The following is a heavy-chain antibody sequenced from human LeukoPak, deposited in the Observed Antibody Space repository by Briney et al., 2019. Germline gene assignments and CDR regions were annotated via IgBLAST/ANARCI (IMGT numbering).Heavy chain of an antibody. J-gene: IGHJ4*02. D-gene: IGHD3-22*01. CDR2: IKSKTDGGTT. CDR3: TTDFHRITMIVVAPPRELPSY. V-gene: IGHV3-15*01. CDR1: GFTFSNAW. Sequence: GGSLRLSCAASGFTFSNAWMSWVRQAPGKGLEWVGRIKSKTDGGTTDYAAPVKGRFTISRDDSKNTLYLQMNSLKTEDTAVYYCTTDFHRITMIVVAPPRELPSYWGQGTLVTVSS.